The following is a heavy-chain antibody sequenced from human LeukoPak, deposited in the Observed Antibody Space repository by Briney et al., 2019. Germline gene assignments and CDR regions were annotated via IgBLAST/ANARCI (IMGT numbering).Heavy chain of an antibody. Sequence: PSETLSLTCAVSGDSISSGYYWGWLRQSPGKGREWIGSINHNGDTYYNPSLRSRVSLSLGTSTNQFSLKLNSVTAADTAVYYCARALGTGHALVFDYWGQGTLVTVSS. CDR1: GDSISSGYY. CDR2: INHNGDT. V-gene: IGHV4-38-2*01. J-gene: IGHJ4*02. D-gene: IGHD2-8*02. CDR3: ARALGTGHALVFDY.